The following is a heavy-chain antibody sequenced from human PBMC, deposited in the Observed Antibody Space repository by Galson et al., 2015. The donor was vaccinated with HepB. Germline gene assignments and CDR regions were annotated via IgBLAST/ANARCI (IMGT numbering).Heavy chain of an antibody. CDR1: GFTVSNNY. Sequence: SLRLSCAASGFTVSNNYMSWVRQAPGKGLEWVSIIFSVGSTYYADSVKGRFIISRDNSKNTLNLQMNSLRAEDTAVYYCARGDFWRFDYWGQGTLVTVSS. V-gene: IGHV3-53*01. D-gene: IGHD3-3*01. CDR3: ARGDFWRFDY. CDR2: IFSVGST. J-gene: IGHJ4*02.